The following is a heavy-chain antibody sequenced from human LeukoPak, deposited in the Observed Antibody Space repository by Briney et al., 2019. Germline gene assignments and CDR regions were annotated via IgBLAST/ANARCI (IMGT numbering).Heavy chain of an antibody. CDR3: AKSRGTYYYYYGMDV. J-gene: IGHJ6*02. Sequence: GGSLRLSCAASGFTFSSYGMHWVRQAPGKGLEWEAVISYDGSNKYYADSVKGRFTISRDNSKNTLYLQMNSLRAEDTAVYYCAKSRGTYYYYYGMDVWGQGTTVTVSS. CDR1: GFTFSSYG. V-gene: IGHV3-30*18. CDR2: ISYDGSNK. D-gene: IGHD3-16*01.